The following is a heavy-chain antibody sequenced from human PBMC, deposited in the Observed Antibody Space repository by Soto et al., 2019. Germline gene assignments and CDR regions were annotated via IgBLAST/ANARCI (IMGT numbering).Heavy chain of an antibody. CDR2: VRFDGSNK. CDR1: GFTFSGFG. J-gene: IGHJ4*02. D-gene: IGHD1-26*01. V-gene: IGHV3-33*01. CDR3: ARDGVGATTFFGYFDY. Sequence: QVQLVASGGGVVQPGRSLRLSCAASGFTFSGFGMHWVRQAPGKGLEWVAIVRFDGSNKYYADSVKGRFTISRDNSRNTLYLQMNSLRAEDTAVYFCARDGVGATTFFGYFDYWGQGTLVTVSS.